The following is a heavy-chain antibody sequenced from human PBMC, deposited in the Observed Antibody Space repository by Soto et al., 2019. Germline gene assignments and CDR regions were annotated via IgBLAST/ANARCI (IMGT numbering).Heavy chain of an antibody. Sequence: AGGSLRLSCAASGFTFSTYWMSWVRQAPGKGLEWVANIKPDGSQKWYVDSVKGRFTISRDNAKNSLYLQMMSLRAEDTAMYYCARGEFSDSSGPFSEAFDIWGQGTMVTVS. CDR2: IKPDGSQK. J-gene: IGHJ3*02. D-gene: IGHD2-15*01. CDR3: ARGEFSDSSGPFSEAFDI. CDR1: GFTFSTYW. V-gene: IGHV3-7*04.